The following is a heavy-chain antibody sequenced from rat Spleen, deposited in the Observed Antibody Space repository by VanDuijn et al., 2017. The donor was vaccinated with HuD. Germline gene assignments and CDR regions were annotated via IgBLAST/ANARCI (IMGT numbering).Heavy chain of an antibody. CDR3: TRYYEGYVMDV. CDR2: NWGGSST. Sequence: QVQLKESGPGLVQPSQTLSLTCTVSGFSLSSYGVIWVRQPPGKGLEWVASINWGGSSTYYPDNVKGRFTISRDNAKNALYLQMNNLRSEDTAIYYCTRYYEGYVMDVWGQGASVTVSS. V-gene: IGHV2-13*01. CDR1: GFSLSSYG. J-gene: IGHJ4*01. D-gene: IGHD1-12*01.